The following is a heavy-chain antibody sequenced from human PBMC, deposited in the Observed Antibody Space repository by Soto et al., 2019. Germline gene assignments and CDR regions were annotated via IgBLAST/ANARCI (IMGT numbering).Heavy chain of an antibody. V-gene: IGHV1-2*02. CDR3: ARGYCSSSGCSHYFDY. CDR1: GYTFTGYY. D-gene: IGHD2-2*01. Sequence: GASVKVSCKASGYTFTGYYMHWVRQAPGQGLEWMGWINPNSGGTNYAQKFQGRVSVTWDTSISTAYMELSRLTSDDTAIYFCARGYCSSSGCSHYFDYWGQGTLVTVSS. J-gene: IGHJ4*02. CDR2: INPNSGGT.